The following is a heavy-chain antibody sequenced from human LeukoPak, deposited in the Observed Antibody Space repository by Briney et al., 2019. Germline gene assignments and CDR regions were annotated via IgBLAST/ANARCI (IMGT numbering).Heavy chain of an antibody. CDR2: INSDGSST. J-gene: IGHJ4*02. CDR1: GFTFSSYW. CDR3: ARVRQWLVPTFDY. D-gene: IGHD6-19*01. V-gene: IGHV3-74*01. Sequence: GGSLRLSCAASGFTFSSYWMHWVRQAPGNGLVWVSRINSDGSSTSYADSVKGRFTISRDNAKNTLYLQMNSLRAEDTAVYYCARVRQWLVPTFDYWGQGTLVTVSS.